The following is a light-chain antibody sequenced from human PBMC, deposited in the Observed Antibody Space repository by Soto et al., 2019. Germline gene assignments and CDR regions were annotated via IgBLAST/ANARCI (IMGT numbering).Light chain of an antibody. CDR3: QQYRMSPNT. V-gene: IGKV3-11*01. CDR1: QNISNY. J-gene: IGKJ5*01. Sequence: IDLTQSLATLSLSPLKRAIISCSSSQNISNYLIWYQQKPGQAPRLLIYDVSNRATGIPARFSGSGSGTDFSLTIRGLKPEDFAVYYCQQYRMSPNTFGQGTRLEIK. CDR2: DVS.